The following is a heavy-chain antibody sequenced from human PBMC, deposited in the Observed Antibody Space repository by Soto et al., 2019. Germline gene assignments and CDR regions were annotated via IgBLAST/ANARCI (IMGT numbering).Heavy chain of an antibody. J-gene: IGHJ3*02. CDR2: IGTAGDT. CDR1: GFTFSSYD. D-gene: IGHD4-17*01. V-gene: IGHV3-13*01. Sequence: GSLRLSCAAPGFTFSSYDMHWVRQATGKGLEWVSAIGTAGDTYYPGSVKGRFTISRENAKNSLYLQMNSLRAGDTAVYYCARNEGDYGFDAFDIWGQGTMVTVSS. CDR3: ARNEGDYGFDAFDI.